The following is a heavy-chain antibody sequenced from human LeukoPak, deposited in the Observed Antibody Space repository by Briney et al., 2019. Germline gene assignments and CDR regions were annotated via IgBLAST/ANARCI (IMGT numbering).Heavy chain of an antibody. CDR1: GGSIGSSSYY. D-gene: IGHD3-22*01. CDR2: IYYSGSN. V-gene: IGHV4-39*02. J-gene: IGHJ5*02. CDR3: ARDLTTTPYNWFDP. Sequence: SETLSLTCIVSGGSIGSSSYYWGWVRQPPGQGGEWIASIYYSGSNYYNPSRKRGVTISVETSKKQFSLKVSSVTAADTAVYYCARDLTTTPYNWFDPWGPGTLVTVSS.